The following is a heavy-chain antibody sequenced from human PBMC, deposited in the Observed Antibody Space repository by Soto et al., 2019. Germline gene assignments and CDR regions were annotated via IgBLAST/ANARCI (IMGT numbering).Heavy chain of an antibody. CDR2: IIPTFGTA. CDR1: GGTFSTYT. J-gene: IGHJ6*02. Sequence: QVQLVQSGAEVKKPGSSVKVSCKASGGTFSTYTINWVRQAPGQGLEWMGGIIPTFGTANYAQKFQGRVTITADESTSTAYMELSSLRSEDTAVYYCARRYCISTSCHYYGMDVWGQGTTVTVSS. V-gene: IGHV1-69*12. D-gene: IGHD2-2*01. CDR3: ARRYCISTSCHYYGMDV.